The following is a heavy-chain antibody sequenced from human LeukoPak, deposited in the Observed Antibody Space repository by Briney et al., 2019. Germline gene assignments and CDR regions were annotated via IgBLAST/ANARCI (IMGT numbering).Heavy chain of an antibody. CDR1: GGSFSNYY. J-gene: IGHJ6*03. V-gene: IGHV4-34*01. D-gene: IGHD1-7*01. CDR3: ARRWNYGRNYYIDV. Sequence: ETLSLTCAVYGGSFSNYYWSWIRQPPGKGLKWIGEINDSGRINYNPSLMSRVTVSVDTSKNQFSLRLTSVTATDTAVYYCARRWNYGRNYYIDVWGNGATVSVSS. CDR2: INDSGRI.